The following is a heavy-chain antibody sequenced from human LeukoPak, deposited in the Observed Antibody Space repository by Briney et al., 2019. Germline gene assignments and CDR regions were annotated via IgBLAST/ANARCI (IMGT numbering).Heavy chain of an antibody. CDR1: GFTFSSYA. CDR2: FSGSVNST. CDR3: AKGWGSSGYSNFHY. D-gene: IGHD3-22*01. Sequence: PGGSLRLSCAASGFTFSSYAMSWVRQAPGKGLEWVSTFSGSVNSTYYADSVKGRFTIFRDYSKNTLYLQMNSLRAEDTALYFCAKGWGSSGYSNFHYWGQGTLVTVSS. V-gene: IGHV3-23*01. J-gene: IGHJ4*02.